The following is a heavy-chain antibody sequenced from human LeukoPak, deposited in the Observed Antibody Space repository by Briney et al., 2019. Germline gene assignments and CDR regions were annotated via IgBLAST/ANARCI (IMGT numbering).Heavy chain of an antibody. CDR1: GFTFSSYM. Sequence: GGSLRLSCAASGFTFSSYMMTWVRQAPGKGLEWVANIKPDGGEKFYVDSVRGRFTISRDNAKNSLHLQMNSLRAEDTAVYYCARFSSSWYGFDYWGQGTLVTVSS. D-gene: IGHD6-13*01. CDR2: IKPDGGEK. V-gene: IGHV3-7*01. J-gene: IGHJ4*02. CDR3: ARFSSSWYGFDY.